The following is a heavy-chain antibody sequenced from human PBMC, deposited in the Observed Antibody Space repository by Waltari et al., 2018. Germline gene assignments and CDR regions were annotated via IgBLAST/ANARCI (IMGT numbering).Heavy chain of an antibody. CDR2: IYTSGST. CDR1: GGSISSGSYY. D-gene: IGHD1-1*01. J-gene: IGHJ6*03. Sequence: QVQLQETGPGLVKPSQPLSLTCTVSGGSISSGSYYWSWNRPPAGKGLEWIGRIYTSGSTNYNPSLKSRVTISVDTSKNQFSLKLSSVTAADTAVYYCARDTRTGNEQGWYMDVWGKGTTVTVSS. V-gene: IGHV4-61*02. CDR3: ARDTRTGNEQGWYMDV.